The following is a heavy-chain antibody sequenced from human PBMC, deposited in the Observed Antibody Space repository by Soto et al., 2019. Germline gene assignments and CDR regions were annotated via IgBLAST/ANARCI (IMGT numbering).Heavy chain of an antibody. CDR1: GFAIRNYE. CDR2: INSGGTSK. CDR3: ARENSGDAFDF. Sequence: GESLKISCAASGFAIRNYEMNWVRQAPGKGLEWVSYINSGGTSKKYTDSVEGRFTISRDTALNSLYLQMDSLRDEDTAIYYCARENSGDAFDFWGQGILVTVSS. V-gene: IGHV3-48*03. J-gene: IGHJ4*02. D-gene: IGHD4-17*01.